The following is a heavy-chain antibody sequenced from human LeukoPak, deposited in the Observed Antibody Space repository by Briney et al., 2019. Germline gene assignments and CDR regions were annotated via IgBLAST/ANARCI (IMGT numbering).Heavy chain of an antibody. CDR2: IRSKPYGATT. CDR1: GFTFSNAW. CDR3: TSAKYCSSSSCYNSGHFDC. D-gene: IGHD2-2*02. V-gene: IGHV3-49*04. Sequence: QPGGSLRLSCAASGFTFSNAWMSWVRQAPGKGLEWVGFIRSKPYGATTEYAASVKGRFIISRDDSKSIAYLQMNSLKTEDTAVYYCTSAKYCSSSSCYNSGHFDCWGQGTLVTVSS. J-gene: IGHJ4*02.